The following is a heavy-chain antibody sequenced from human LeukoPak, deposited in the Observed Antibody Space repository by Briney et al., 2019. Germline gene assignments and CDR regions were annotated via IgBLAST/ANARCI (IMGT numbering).Heavy chain of an antibody. Sequence: SETLSLTCTVSGGSLSSGGYYWSWLRQHPGTGLEWIGYVYYSGSTYYNPSLKSRVTISVDTSKNQFSLKLSSVTAADTAVYYCARVIGYCSGGSCYPYNWFDPWGQGTLVTVSS. D-gene: IGHD2-15*01. CDR3: ARVIGYCSGGSCYPYNWFDP. J-gene: IGHJ5*02. V-gene: IGHV4-31*03. CDR1: GGSLSSGGYY. CDR2: VYYSGST.